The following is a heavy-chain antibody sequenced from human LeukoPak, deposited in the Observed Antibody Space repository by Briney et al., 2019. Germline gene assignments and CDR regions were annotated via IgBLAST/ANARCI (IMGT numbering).Heavy chain of an antibody. J-gene: IGHJ4*02. CDR2: ISGSGGST. Sequence: GGSLRLSCAASGFTFSTYAIYWVRQAPGKGLEWVSSISGSGGSTYYADSVKGRFTISRDNSKNTLYLQMNSLRAEDTAVYYCARDVWGDRDSYFDNWGQGALVTVSS. D-gene: IGHD2-21*01. CDR1: GFTFSTYA. V-gene: IGHV3-23*01. CDR3: ARDVWGDRDSYFDN.